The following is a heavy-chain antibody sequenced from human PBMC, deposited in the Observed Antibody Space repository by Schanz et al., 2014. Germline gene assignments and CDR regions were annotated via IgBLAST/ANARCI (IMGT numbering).Heavy chain of an antibody. CDR3: AKGRCGELSAFDI. CDR2: ISDSGDTA. Sequence: DVQLLESGGGLVQPGGSLRLSCAASGFTFTNYAMSWVRQAPGKGLEWVSLISDSGDTAYYADSVKGRFTISRDNSNKTVDLQMSSLRAEDTAVYYCAKGRCGELSAFDIWGQGTMVTVSS. D-gene: IGHD3-10*01. J-gene: IGHJ3*02. CDR1: GFTFTNYA. V-gene: IGHV3-23*01.